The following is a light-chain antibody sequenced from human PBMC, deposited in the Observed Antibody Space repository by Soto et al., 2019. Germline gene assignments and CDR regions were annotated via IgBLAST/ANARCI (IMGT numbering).Light chain of an antibody. J-gene: IGKJ1*01. CDR1: QTVTSGY. Sequence: EIVLTQSPDTLSLSPWERATLSCRASQTVTSGYLAWYQQKPGQAPRLLIYGASTRATDVPDRFSGSGSGADFTLSISRLEPEDFAVYYCQQYGSSPPRTFGQGTKVDIK. CDR2: GAS. V-gene: IGKV3-20*01. CDR3: QQYGSSPPRT.